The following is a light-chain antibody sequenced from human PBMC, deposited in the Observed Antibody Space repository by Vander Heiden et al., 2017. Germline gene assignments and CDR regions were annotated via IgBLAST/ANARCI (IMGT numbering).Light chain of an antibody. Sequence: DIVMNQSPDSLAVSLGERATINCKTSQSGLDSSSNQKYLAWYPRKQGQPPKLLISWASTRESGVPDRFSGRGSGTDFTLTIRSLKAEDVAVSYGQQDAMTPPTFGQGTKVEIK. CDR3: QQDAMTPPT. V-gene: IGKV4-1*01. CDR1: QSGLDSSSNQKY. J-gene: IGKJ1*01. CDR2: WAS.